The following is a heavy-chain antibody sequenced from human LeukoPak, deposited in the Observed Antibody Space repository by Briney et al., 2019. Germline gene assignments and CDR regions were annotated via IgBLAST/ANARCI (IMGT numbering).Heavy chain of an antibody. V-gene: IGHV5-51*01. CDR2: IYPGDSDT. CDR1: GYRFTSYW. Sequence: GESLQISCKGSGYRFTSYWIGWVRPLPGKGLEWMGIIYPGDSDTRYSPSFQGQVTISADKSISTAYLQWSSLKASDTAMYYCARRVEMASDAFDIWGQGTMVTVSS. D-gene: IGHD2-15*01. CDR3: ARRVEMASDAFDI. J-gene: IGHJ3*02.